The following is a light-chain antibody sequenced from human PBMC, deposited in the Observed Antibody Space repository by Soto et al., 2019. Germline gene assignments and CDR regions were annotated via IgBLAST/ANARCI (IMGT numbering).Light chain of an antibody. V-gene: IGKV1D-12*01. J-gene: IGKJ5*01. CDR2: AAS. CDR3: QQTNSFPIT. Sequence: DIEMTQSPSSLSASVGDRVTITCRASQGIASWLAWYQQKPGKAPDLLIYAASILQSGVPSRFSGSGSGTDFTLTISSLQPEDFATYFCQQTNSFPITSGQGTRLEIK. CDR1: QGIASW.